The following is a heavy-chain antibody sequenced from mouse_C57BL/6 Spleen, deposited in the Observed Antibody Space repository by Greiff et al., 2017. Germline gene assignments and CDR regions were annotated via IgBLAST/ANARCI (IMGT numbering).Heavy chain of an antibody. CDR2: IRSKSNNYAT. V-gene: IGHV10-1*01. J-gene: IGHJ1*03. Sequence: EVQLVESGGGLVQPKGSLKLSCAASGFSFNTYAMNWVRQAPGKGLEWVARIRSKSNNYATYYADSVKDRFTISRDDSESMLYLQMNNLKTEDTAMYYCVRHGYDYPYWYFDVWGTGTTVTVSS. D-gene: IGHD2-4*01. CDR1: GFSFNTYA. CDR3: VRHGYDYPYWYFDV.